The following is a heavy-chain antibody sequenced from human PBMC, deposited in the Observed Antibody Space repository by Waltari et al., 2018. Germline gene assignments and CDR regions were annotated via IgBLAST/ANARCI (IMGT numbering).Heavy chain of an antibody. J-gene: IGHJ6*02. Sequence: QVQLQQWGAGLMKPSETLYLTCAVSGGSSSGYYWRWTRPPPGKRLERIRAINHSGITNYNPSLKSRVTISVDTSKNQCSLKLSSVTAADTAVYYCARGRGCSSTSCSRRGYYYYYGMDVWGQGTTVTVSS. CDR2: INHSGIT. V-gene: IGHV4-34*01. CDR1: GGSSSGYY. CDR3: ARGRGCSSTSCSRRGYYYYYGMDV. D-gene: IGHD2-2*01.